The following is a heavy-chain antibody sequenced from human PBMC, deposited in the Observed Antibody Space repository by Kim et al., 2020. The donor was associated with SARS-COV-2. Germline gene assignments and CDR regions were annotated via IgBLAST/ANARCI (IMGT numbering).Heavy chain of an antibody. CDR2: IFGSGSGT. J-gene: IGHJ2*01. CDR1: GFTFGNSA. CDR3: ARHLHVTTVQFYWYFVL. Sequence: GGSLRLSCAASGFTFGNSAMSWVRQAPGKGLEWVSGIFGSGSGTYYADSVKGRFTISRDNFQSTLFLQMDNLRAEDTAVYYCARHLHVTTVQFYWYFVLWGRGTLVTVSS. V-gene: IGHV3-23*01.